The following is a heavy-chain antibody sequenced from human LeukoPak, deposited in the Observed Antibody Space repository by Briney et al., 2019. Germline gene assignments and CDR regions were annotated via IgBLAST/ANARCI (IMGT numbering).Heavy chain of an antibody. J-gene: IGHJ6*02. CDR2: INEDGSQK. Sequence: GGCLRLSCAASGFTFSSYAMSWVRQAPGKGLEWVADINEDGSQKDYVDSVKGRFTISRDNAKNSLYLQMNSLRAEDTALYYCVRGVDVWGQGTTVAVFS. V-gene: IGHV3-7*04. CDR1: GFTFSSYA. CDR3: VRGVDV.